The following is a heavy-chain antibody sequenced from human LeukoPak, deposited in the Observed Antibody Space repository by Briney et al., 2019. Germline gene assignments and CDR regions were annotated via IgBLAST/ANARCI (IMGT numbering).Heavy chain of an antibody. CDR3: ARDRCGGSCYYYYYGMDV. V-gene: IGHV3-21*01. CDR2: ISSNSSYI. D-gene: IGHD2-15*01. J-gene: IGHJ6*02. CDR1: GFTFSSYT. Sequence: GGSLRLSCVASGFTFSSYTMNWVRQAPGKGLEWVSSISSNSSYIYYADSVKGRFTISRDNAKNSLYLQMNSLRAEDTAVYYCARDRCGGSCYYYYYGMDVWGQGTTVTVSS.